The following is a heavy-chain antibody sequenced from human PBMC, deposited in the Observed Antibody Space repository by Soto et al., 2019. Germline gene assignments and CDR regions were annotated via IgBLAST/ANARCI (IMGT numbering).Heavy chain of an antibody. V-gene: IGHV1-3*01. CDR2: INAGNGNK. D-gene: IGHD1-1*01. Sequence: QVQLVQSGAEAKKPGASVKVSCKASGYTFISYAMHWVRQAPGQRLEWMGWINAGNGNKKHSQKFQGRVTITRDTSASTAYMELSSLRSEDTAVYYCARDGSILDYWGQGTLVTVSS. J-gene: IGHJ4*02. CDR3: ARDGSILDY. CDR1: GYTFISYA.